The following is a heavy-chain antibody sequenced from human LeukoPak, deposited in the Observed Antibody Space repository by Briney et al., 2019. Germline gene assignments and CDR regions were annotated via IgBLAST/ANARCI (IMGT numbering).Heavy chain of an antibody. CDR2: INPNSGGT. CDR1: GYTFTGYY. V-gene: IGHV1-2*02. J-gene: IGHJ4*02. D-gene: IGHD3-22*01. CDR3: AMDGFYYDSSGFFDY. Sequence: ASVKVSCKASGYTFTGYYMHWVRPAPGQGLEWMGWINPNSGGTNYAQKFQGRVTMTRDTSISTAYMELSRLRSDDTAVYYCAMDGFYYDSSGFFDYWGQGTLVTVSS.